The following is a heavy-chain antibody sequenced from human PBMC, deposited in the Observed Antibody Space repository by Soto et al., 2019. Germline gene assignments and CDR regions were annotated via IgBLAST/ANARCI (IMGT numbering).Heavy chain of an antibody. CDR1: GYTFTVYY. D-gene: IGHD1-20*01. CDR3: ARTAGITGSRRAFDI. J-gene: IGHJ3*02. Sequence: GASVKVSCKASGYTFTVYYMHWVRQAPGQGLEWMGWINPNSGGTNYAQKFQGWVTMTRDTSISTAYMELSRLRSDDTAVYYCARTAGITGSRRAFDIWGQGTMVTVSS. V-gene: IGHV1-2*04. CDR2: INPNSGGT.